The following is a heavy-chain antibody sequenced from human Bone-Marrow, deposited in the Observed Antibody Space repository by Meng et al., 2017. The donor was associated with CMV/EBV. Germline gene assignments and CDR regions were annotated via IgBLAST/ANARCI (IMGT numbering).Heavy chain of an antibody. CDR2: IKQDGSEK. D-gene: IGHD2-2*01. J-gene: IGHJ6*02. CDR3: AREGESIVPAAMGWSFYYGMYV. V-gene: IGHV3-7*01. Sequence: GGSLRLSCAASGFTFSSYWMSWVRQAPGKGLEWVANIKQDGSEKYYVDSVKGRFTISRDNAKNSLYLQMNSLRAEDTAVYYCAREGESIVPAAMGWSFYYGMYVWGQGTTVTVSS. CDR1: GFTFSSYW.